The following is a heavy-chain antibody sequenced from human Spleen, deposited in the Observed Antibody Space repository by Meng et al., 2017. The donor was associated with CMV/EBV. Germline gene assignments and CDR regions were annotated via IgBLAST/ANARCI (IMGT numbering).Heavy chain of an antibody. CDR1: GFTFSSYT. V-gene: IGHV3-30*04. CDR2: ISYDGSNK. Sequence: GESLKISCAASGFTFSSYTMHWVRQAPGKGLEWVALISYDGSNKYYADSVKGRFTISRDNSKNTLYLQMNSLRAEDTAVYYCARDHRSSGRSPRYNWFDPWGQGTLVTVSS. D-gene: IGHD6-6*01. CDR3: ARDHRSSGRSPRYNWFDP. J-gene: IGHJ5*02.